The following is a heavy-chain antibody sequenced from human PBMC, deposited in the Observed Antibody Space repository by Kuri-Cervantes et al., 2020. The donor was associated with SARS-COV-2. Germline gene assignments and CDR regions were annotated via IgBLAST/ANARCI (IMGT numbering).Heavy chain of an antibody. CDR2: FDPGDGEI. CDR1: GYTLTELS. D-gene: IGHD3-3*01. CDR3: AAGITIFGVVSDYMDV. Sequence: ASVKVSCKVSGYTLTELSMHWVRQAPGKGLEWMGGFDPGDGEIIYAQKFQGRVTMTEDTSTDTAYMELSSLRSEDTAVYYCAAGITIFGVVSDYMDVWGKGTTVTVSS. V-gene: IGHV1-24*01. J-gene: IGHJ6*03.